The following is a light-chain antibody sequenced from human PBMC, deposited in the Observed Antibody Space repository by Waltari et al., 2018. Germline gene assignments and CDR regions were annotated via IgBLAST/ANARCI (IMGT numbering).Light chain of an antibody. Sequence: QSALTQPASVSGTPGQSITISCTGTNSDVGNYNLVSWYQHHPGDAPKLMICEVIQRPSWVSNRCFSSKSGNTASLTISGLQAEDEADYYRCSYAGSGTYVFGTGTKVTVL. CDR2: EVI. CDR1: NSDVGNYNL. CDR3: CSYAGSGTYV. V-gene: IGLV2-23*02. J-gene: IGLJ1*01.